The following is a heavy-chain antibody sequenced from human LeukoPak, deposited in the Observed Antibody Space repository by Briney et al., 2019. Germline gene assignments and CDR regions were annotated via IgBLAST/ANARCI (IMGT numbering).Heavy chain of an antibody. J-gene: IGHJ4*02. CDR2: IKQDGSEK. V-gene: IGHV3-7*03. D-gene: IGHD1-1*01. CDR1: GFRFSSYW. Sequence: GGSLRLSCAASGFRFSSYWMSWVRQAPGKGLEWVANIKQDGSEKYYVDSVKGRFTISRDNAKNPLYLQMNSLRVEDTAVYYCVRALGTGSYWGQGTLVTVSP. CDR3: VRALGTGSY.